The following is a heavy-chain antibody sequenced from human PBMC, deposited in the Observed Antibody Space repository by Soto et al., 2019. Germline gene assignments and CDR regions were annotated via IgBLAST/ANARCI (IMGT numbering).Heavy chain of an antibody. V-gene: IGHV1-18*01. CDR1: RYTFTRYG. CDR2: ISTYNENT. J-gene: IGHJ6*02. CDR3: AREGYCSSGSCALYSHEFFGMDV. D-gene: IGHD2-15*01. Sequence: GASVKVSCKASRYTFTRYGISWVRQAPGQGLEWVGWISTYNENTKYAQKFQGRVTLTTDTSTSTAYMELRSLTSDDTAVYYCAREGYCSSGSCALYSHEFFGMDVWGQGTTVTVSS.